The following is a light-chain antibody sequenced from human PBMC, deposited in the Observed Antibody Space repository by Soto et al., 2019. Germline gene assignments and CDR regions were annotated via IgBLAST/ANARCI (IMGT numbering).Light chain of an antibody. J-gene: IGKJ5*01. CDR1: QGVTTN. CDR2: DVS. CDR3: QQYNNRPFS. Sequence: EIVMTQSPGTRSGSPGERATLSCRAGQGVTTNFAWYQQKSGQSPRLLIYDVSIRATGVPARFSGTGSETDFTLTISGLQAEDCAGYFCQQYNNRPFSFGERTRLEIK. V-gene: IGKV3-15*01.